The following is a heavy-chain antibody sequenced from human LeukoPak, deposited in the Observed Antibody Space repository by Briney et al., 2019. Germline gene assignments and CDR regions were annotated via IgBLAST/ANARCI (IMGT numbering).Heavy chain of an antibody. V-gene: IGHV4-39*01. D-gene: IGHD2-2*02. CDR3: ARRDIVVVPAAIGAGAFDI. Sequence: PSETLSLTCTVSGGSISSSSYYWGWIRQPPGKGLEWIGSIYYSGSTYYNPSLKSRVTISVDTSKNQFSLKLSSVTAADTAVYYCARRDIVVVPAAIGAGAFDIWGQGTVVTVSS. J-gene: IGHJ3*02. CDR1: GGSISSSSYY. CDR2: IYYSGST.